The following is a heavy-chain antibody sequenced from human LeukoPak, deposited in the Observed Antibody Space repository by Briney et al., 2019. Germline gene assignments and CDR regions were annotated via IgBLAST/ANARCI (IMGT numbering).Heavy chain of an antibody. V-gene: IGHV3-49*04. J-gene: IGHJ4*02. CDR1: GFTFGDYA. CDR2: IRSKAYGGTT. CDR3: TRGDYYDSSGYYLLFDC. Sequence: GGSLRLSCTTSGFTFGDYAMTWVRQAPGKGLEWVGFIRSKAYGGTTEYAASVKGRFTISRDDSKSIAYLQMNSLKTEDTAVYYCTRGDYYDSSGYYLLFDCWGQGTLVTVSS. D-gene: IGHD3-22*01.